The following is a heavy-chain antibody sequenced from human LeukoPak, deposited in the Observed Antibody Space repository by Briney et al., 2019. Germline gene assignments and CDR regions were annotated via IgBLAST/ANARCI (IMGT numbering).Heavy chain of an antibody. J-gene: IGHJ4*02. CDR1: GYTFTSYY. Sequence: GASVKVSCKASGYTFTSYYMHWVRQAPGQGLEWMGIINPSGGSTSYAQKFQGRVTMTRDTSTSTVYMELSSLRSDDTAVYYCARVSSRTKVAGIIVWDYWGQGTLVTVSS. CDR2: INPSGGST. CDR3: ARVSSRTKVAGIIVWDY. D-gene: IGHD6-19*01. V-gene: IGHV1-46*01.